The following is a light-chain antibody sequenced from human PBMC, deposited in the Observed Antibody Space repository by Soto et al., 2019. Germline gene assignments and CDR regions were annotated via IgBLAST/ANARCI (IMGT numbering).Light chain of an antibody. J-gene: IGLJ1*01. CDR2: EVI. CDR3: SSYMSTSRYV. CDR1: SSDVGKYDR. V-gene: IGLV2-18*02. Sequence: QSVLTQPPSVSGSPGQSVTISCTGTSSDVGKYDRVSWYQQPPGTAPKLIIYEVINRPSGVPARFSGSKSGNTASLTISGLQDEDEADYYCSSYMSTSRYVFGAGTKVTVL.